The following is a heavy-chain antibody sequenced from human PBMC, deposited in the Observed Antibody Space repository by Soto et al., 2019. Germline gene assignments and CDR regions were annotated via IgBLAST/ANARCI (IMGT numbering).Heavy chain of an antibody. Sequence: GGSLRLSCSASGFTFSSYAMHWVRQAPGKGLEYVSAISSNGGSTYYADSVKGRFTISRDNSKNTLYLQMNSLRAEDTAVYYCARGLYDILTGFHYYGMDVWGQGTTVTVSS. CDR3: ARGLYDILTGFHYYGMDV. CDR1: GFTFSSYA. CDR2: ISSNGGST. D-gene: IGHD3-9*01. V-gene: IGHV3-64*04. J-gene: IGHJ6*02.